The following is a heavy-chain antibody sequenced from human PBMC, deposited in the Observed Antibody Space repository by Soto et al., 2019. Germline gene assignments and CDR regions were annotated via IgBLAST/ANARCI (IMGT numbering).Heavy chain of an antibody. Sequence: ASVKVSCKASGYTFTSYGIHWVRQAPGQRLEWMGWINAANGDTKYSPKFQGRVTITRDTSASTAYMELSSLRAEDTAVYYCVKGHADTAMAPDYWGQGTLVTVSS. V-gene: IGHV1-3*01. J-gene: IGHJ4*02. CDR3: VKGHADTAMAPDY. CDR2: INAANGDT. CDR1: GYTFTSYG. D-gene: IGHD5-18*01.